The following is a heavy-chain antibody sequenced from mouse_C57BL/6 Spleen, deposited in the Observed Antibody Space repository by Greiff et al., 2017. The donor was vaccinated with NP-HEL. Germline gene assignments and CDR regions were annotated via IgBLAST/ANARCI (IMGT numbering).Heavy chain of an antibody. CDR3: ASIYDGYSPWFAY. J-gene: IGHJ3*01. Sequence: EVKLQESGPELVKPGASVKISCKASGYSFTGYYMNWVKQSPEKSLEWIGEINPSTGGTTYNQKFKAKATLTVDKSSSTAYMQLKSLTSEDSAVYYCASIYDGYSPWFAYWGQGTLVTVSA. CDR1: GYSFTGYY. V-gene: IGHV1-42*01. D-gene: IGHD2-3*01. CDR2: INPSTGGT.